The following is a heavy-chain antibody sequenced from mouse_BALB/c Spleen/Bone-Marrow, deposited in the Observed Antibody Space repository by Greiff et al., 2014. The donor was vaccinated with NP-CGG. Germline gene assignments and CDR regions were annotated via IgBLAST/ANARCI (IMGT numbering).Heavy chain of an antibody. V-gene: IGHV14-3*02. CDR2: IDPANYNT. CDR1: GFNIKDTY. Sequence: EVQRVESGAELVKPGASVKLSCTASGFNIKDTYMHWVKQRPEKGLEWIGSIDPANYNTKYDPKFQGKATITADTSSNTAYLQLNSLTSYDTAVYYCARNSMAYWGQGTLVTVSA. CDR3: ARNSMAY. J-gene: IGHJ3*01.